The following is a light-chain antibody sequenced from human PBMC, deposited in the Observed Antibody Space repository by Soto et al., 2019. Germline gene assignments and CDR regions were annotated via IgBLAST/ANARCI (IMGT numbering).Light chain of an antibody. Sequence: QSVLTQPASVSGSPGQSITISCTRSRSDVGYYNPVSWYQQHPGQAPKLIIYEITKRPSGVSNRFSGSESGNTASLTISGLQAEDEADYYCCSYAAFGTWVFGGGTKVTVL. V-gene: IGLV2-23*02. CDR1: RSDVGYYNP. J-gene: IGLJ3*02. CDR2: EIT. CDR3: CSYAAFGTWV.